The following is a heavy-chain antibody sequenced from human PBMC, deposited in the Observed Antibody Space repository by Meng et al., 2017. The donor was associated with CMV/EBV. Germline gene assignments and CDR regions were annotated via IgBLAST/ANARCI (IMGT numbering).Heavy chain of an antibody. CDR2: IFSNDEK. Sequence: SGPTLVKPTETLTLTCTVSGFSLSNARRGVSWIRQPPGKALEWLAHIFSNDEKSYSTSLKSRLTISKDTSKSQVVLTMTNMDPVDTATYYCARIGRHYDFWSGYQNWFDPWGQGTLVTVSS. J-gene: IGHJ5*02. CDR1: GFSLSNARRG. CDR3: ARIGRHYDFWSGYQNWFDP. D-gene: IGHD3-3*01. V-gene: IGHV2-26*01.